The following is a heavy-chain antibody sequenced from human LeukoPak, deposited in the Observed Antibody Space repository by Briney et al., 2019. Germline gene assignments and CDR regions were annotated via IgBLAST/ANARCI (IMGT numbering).Heavy chain of an antibody. CDR1: GFTFSGYS. Sequence: GGSLRLSCAASGFTFSGYSMTWVRQPPGKGLEWVSYISSTSSTLLYTDSVKGRFTISRDNAKNSLYLQMNSLRAEDTAVYYCARESAYAFDYWGQGILVTVSS. J-gene: IGHJ4*02. CDR2: ISSTSSTL. D-gene: IGHD5-12*01. CDR3: ARESAYAFDY. V-gene: IGHV3-48*01.